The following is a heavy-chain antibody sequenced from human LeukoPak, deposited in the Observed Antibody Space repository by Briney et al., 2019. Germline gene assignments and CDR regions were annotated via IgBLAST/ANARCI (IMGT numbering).Heavy chain of an antibody. CDR1: GYTFTDYY. V-gene: IGHV1-69-2*01. J-gene: IGHJ3*02. Sequence: GASVKISCKVSGYTFTDYYMHWVQQAPGKGLEWMGLVEPEDGETIYAEKFQGRVTITADTSTDTAYMELSSLRSEDTAVYYCATGPLAGAFDIWGQGTMVTVSS. CDR3: ATGPLAGAFDI. CDR2: VEPEDGET.